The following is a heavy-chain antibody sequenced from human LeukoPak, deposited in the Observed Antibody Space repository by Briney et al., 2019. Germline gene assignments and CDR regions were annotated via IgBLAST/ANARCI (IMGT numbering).Heavy chain of an antibody. CDR3: ARVPGYGDYVGY. J-gene: IGHJ4*02. D-gene: IGHD4-17*01. Sequence: SETLSLTCAVYGGSFSGYYWSWIRQPPGMGLEWIGEINHSGSTNYNPSLKSRVTISVDTSKNQFSLKLSSVTAADTAVYYCARVPGYGDYVGYWGQGTLVTVSS. CDR2: INHSGST. V-gene: IGHV4-34*01. CDR1: GGSFSGYY.